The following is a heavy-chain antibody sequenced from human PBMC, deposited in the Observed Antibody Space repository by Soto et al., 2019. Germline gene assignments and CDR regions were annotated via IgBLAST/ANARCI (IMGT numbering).Heavy chain of an antibody. V-gene: IGHV3-30*04. Sequence: GGSLRLSCAASGFIFNDYAMHWVRQAPGKGLEWVAVISFDGSNKYYADSVKGRFTVSRDGSKNTLLLQMNSLRTEDTAFYYCARSDGYNKIEYWGQGTLVTVSS. CDR2: ISFDGSNK. CDR1: GFIFNDYA. CDR3: ARSDGYNKIEY. J-gene: IGHJ4*02. D-gene: IGHD6-25*01.